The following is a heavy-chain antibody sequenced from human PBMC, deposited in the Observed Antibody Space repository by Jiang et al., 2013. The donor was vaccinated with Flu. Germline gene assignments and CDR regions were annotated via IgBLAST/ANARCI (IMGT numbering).Heavy chain of an antibody. Sequence: PGLVKPSETLSLTCVVSGASINNNYWTWIRQPPGKGLEWIGSIFYSGDANYNPSLKSRTTMSVDRSKGQFSLILASVTAADTAVYFCARAQAGYSYGFVIDYWGLGTLVTVSS. V-gene: IGHV4-59*01. D-gene: IGHD5-12*01. CDR3: ARAQAGYSYGFVIDY. J-gene: IGHJ4*02. CDR2: IFYSGDA. CDR1: GASINNNY.